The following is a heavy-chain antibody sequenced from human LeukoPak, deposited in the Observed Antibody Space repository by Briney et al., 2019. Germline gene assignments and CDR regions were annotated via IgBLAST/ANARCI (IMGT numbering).Heavy chain of an antibody. V-gene: IGHV3-30*02. J-gene: IGHJ4*02. CDR3: VRYISSWAQTLLDY. CDR1: GFTFSSYG. CDR2: IRSDESTK. D-gene: IGHD6-13*01. Sequence: GGSLRLSCAASGFTFSSYGMHWVRQAPGKGLEWVAFIRSDESTKYYADSVKGRFTISRDTSKNTLYLEMDSLRPEDTALYYCVRYISSWAQTLLDYWGQGTLVTVSS.